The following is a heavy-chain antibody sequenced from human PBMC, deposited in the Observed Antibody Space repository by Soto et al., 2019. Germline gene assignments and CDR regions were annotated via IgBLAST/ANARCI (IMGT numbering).Heavy chain of an antibody. CDR1: GFTFDDYA. Sequence: EVQLVESGGGLVQPGRSLRLSCAASGFTFDDYAMHWVRQAPGKGLEWVSGISRNSGSIGYADSVKGRFTISRDNAKNSLYLQMNSLRAEDTALYYCAKDAYCSGGSCYRFFDYWGQGTLVTVSS. J-gene: IGHJ4*02. D-gene: IGHD2-15*01. CDR3: AKDAYCSGGSCYRFFDY. CDR2: ISRNSGSI. V-gene: IGHV3-9*01.